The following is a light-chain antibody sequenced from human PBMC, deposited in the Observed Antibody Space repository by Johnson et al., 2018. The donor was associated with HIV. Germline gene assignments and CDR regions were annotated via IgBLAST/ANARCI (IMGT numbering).Light chain of an antibody. CDR2: DNN. CDR3: GTWDSSLTSYV. V-gene: IGLV1-51*01. J-gene: IGLJ1*01. Sequence: QFVLTQPPSVSAAAGQKVTISCSGSSSNIGNNYVAWYQQVPGTAPKLLIYDNNRRPSGIPDRFSASKSGPSATLGITGLQTGDEADYYCGTWDSSLTSYVFGAGTKVTVL. CDR1: SSNIGNNY.